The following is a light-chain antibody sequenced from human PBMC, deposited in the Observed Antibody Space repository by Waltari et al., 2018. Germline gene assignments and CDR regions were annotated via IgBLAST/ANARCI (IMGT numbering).Light chain of an antibody. CDR2: AAS. CDR3: QQSYSPLT. Sequence: DIQMTQSPSSLSASIGARVTITCRPSQSINNFLNWYQQKPGKAPKLLIYAASTLQSGVPSRFSGSGSETHFTLTISSLQPEDVAAYYCQQSYSPLTFGGGTNVEIK. J-gene: IGKJ4*01. CDR1: QSINNF. V-gene: IGKV1-39*01.